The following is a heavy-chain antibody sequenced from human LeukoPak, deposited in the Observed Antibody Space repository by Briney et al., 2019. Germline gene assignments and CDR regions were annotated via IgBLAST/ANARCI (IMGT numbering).Heavy chain of an antibody. D-gene: IGHD6-6*01. CDR3: ARKGIAARGYYYYYMDA. CDR2: IYYSGST. V-gene: IGHV4-39*07. J-gene: IGHJ6*03. CDR1: GVSISSSNSY. Sequence: SETLSLTCTVSGVSISSSNSYWGWIRQPPGKVLEWIGSIYYSGSTYYNPSLKSRVTISVDTSKNQFSLKLSSVTAADTAVYYCARKGIAARGYYYYYMDAWGKGTTVTVSS.